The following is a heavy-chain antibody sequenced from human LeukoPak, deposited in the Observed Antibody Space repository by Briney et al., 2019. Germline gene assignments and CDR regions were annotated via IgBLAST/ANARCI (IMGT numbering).Heavy chain of an antibody. Sequence: GGSLRHSCAASGFTFDDYTMHWVRQAPGKGLEWVSLISWDGGSTYYADSVKGRFTISRDNSKNSLYLQMNSLRTEDTALYYCAKDNLKVRGVTSYYYYGMDVWGQGTTVTVSS. CDR3: AKDNLKVRGVTSYYYYGMDV. CDR2: ISWDGGST. J-gene: IGHJ6*02. D-gene: IGHD3-10*01. CDR1: GFTFDDYT. V-gene: IGHV3-43*01.